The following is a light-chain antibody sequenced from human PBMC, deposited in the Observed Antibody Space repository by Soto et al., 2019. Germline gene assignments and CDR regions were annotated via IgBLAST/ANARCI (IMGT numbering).Light chain of an antibody. CDR3: CSYAGSYLL. Sequence: QPVLTQPRSVSGSPGQSVTISCTGTSSDVGGYNYVSWYQQHPGKAPKLMIYDVSKRPSGVPDRFSGSKSGNTASLTISGLQAEDEADYYCCSYAGSYLLFGGGTKLTVL. CDR1: SSDVGGYNY. V-gene: IGLV2-11*01. J-gene: IGLJ2*01. CDR2: DVS.